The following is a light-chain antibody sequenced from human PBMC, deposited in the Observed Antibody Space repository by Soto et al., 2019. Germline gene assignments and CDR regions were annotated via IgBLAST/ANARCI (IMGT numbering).Light chain of an antibody. CDR2: GAS. V-gene: IGKV3-20*01. Sequence: EIVLTQSPGTLSLSPGERATLSCRASQSVSSSYLAWYQHKPGQSPRLLIYGASSRATGIPDRFSGSGSGTDFNLTISRLEPEEFAVYYCQQYGSSPWTFGQGTKVEIK. CDR1: QSVSSSY. CDR3: QQYGSSPWT. J-gene: IGKJ1*01.